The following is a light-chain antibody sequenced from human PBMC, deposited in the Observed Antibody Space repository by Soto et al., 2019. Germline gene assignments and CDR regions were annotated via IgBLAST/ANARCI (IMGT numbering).Light chain of an antibody. V-gene: IGKV3-15*01. Sequence: EIVMTQSPATLSVSPGERATLSCGASQSVSSNFAWYQQKPGQAPKLLLYNPSTRATGIPARFSGSGSGTEFTLTISSLQSEDFAIYYCQQYDDWPLTFGGGTKVEIK. CDR3: QQYDDWPLT. CDR1: QSVSSN. J-gene: IGKJ4*01. CDR2: NPS.